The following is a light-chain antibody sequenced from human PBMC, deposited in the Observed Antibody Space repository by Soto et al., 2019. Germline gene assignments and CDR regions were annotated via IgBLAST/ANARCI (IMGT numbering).Light chain of an antibody. Sequence: EIVLTQSPGTLSLSPGERATLSCRASQSVSSSYLAWYQQKPGQAPRLLIYGASSRATGIPDRFSGRGSGTAFTLTISRLEPEDFAVYYCQQYGSSPLFTFGPGTKVDIK. V-gene: IGKV3-20*01. CDR3: QQYGSSPLFT. J-gene: IGKJ3*01. CDR1: QSVSSSY. CDR2: GAS.